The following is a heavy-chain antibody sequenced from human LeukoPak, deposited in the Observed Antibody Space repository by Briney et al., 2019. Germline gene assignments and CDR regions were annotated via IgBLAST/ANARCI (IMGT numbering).Heavy chain of an antibody. CDR2: ISVYNSNT. Sequence: ASVTVSCKASGYTFTSYGINWARQAPGQGLEWMGWISVYNSNTNYAQKLQGRVTMTTDTSTSTAYMELRSLRSDDTAVYYCARDHGDTAMVSDYWGQGTLVTVSS. D-gene: IGHD5-18*01. V-gene: IGHV1-18*01. CDR1: GYTFTSYG. CDR3: ARDHGDTAMVSDY. J-gene: IGHJ4*02.